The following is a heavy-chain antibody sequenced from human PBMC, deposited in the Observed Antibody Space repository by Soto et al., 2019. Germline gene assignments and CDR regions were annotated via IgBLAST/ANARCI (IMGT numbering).Heavy chain of an antibody. D-gene: IGHD3-22*01. CDR1: GFSFSIYA. CDR3: ATGANFYYDTSRY. V-gene: IGHV3-30-3*01. CDR2: MSPNGNNQ. J-gene: IGHJ4*02. Sequence: PXVCLRLSCAAPGFSFSIYALHGVRQAPGKGLEWVAVMSPNGNNQYYADSVKGRFTISRDTSKSTLYLQMTSLRPDDTAVYYCATGANFYYDTSRYWGQGTLVTAPQ.